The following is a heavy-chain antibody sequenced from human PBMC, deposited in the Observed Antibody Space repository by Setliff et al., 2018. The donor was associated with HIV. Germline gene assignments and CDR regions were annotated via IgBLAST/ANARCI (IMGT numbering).Heavy chain of an antibody. CDR1: GYTFTDYY. V-gene: IGHV1-46*01. J-gene: IGHJ5*02. Sequence: ASVKVSCKASGYTFTDYYLHWVRQAPGQGPEWMGLINPNGGSTIYAQKFEDRLTVTSDTATTTLYMELRSLRFDDTAMYYCASSNWQLVADHWGQGAPVTVS. CDR3: ASSNWQLVADH. CDR2: INPNGGST. D-gene: IGHD6-13*01.